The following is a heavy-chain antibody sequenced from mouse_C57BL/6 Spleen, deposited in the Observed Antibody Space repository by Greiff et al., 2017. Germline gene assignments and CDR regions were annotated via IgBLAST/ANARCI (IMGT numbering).Heavy chain of an antibody. CDR3: ARHPTMVDAMDY. Sequence: EVHLVESGGDLVKPGGSLKLSCAASGFTFSSYGMSWVRQTPDKRLEWVATISSGGSYTYYPDSVKGRFTISRDNAKNTLYLQMSSLKSEDTAMYYCARHPTMVDAMDYWGQGTSVTVSS. CDR2: ISSGGSYT. CDR1: GFTFSSYG. V-gene: IGHV5-6*01. J-gene: IGHJ4*01. D-gene: IGHD2-1*01.